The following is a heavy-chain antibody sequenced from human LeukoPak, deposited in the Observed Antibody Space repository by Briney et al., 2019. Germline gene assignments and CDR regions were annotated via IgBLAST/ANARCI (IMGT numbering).Heavy chain of an antibody. D-gene: IGHD1-1*01. Sequence: SVKVSCKASGGTFSSYAISWVRQAPGQGLEWMGGIIPIFGTANYAQKFQGRVTITADESTSTAYMELSSLRSEDTAVYYCARYGKDWNDEGDYWGRGTLVTVSS. J-gene: IGHJ4*02. CDR3: ARYGKDWNDEGDY. CDR1: GGTFSSYA. CDR2: IIPIFGTA. V-gene: IGHV1-69*01.